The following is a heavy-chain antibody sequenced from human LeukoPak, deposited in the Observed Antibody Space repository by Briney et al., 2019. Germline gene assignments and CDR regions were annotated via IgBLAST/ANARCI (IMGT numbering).Heavy chain of an antibody. CDR1: GGSISSYY. V-gene: IGHV4-59*01. Sequence: SETLSLTCTVPGGSISSYYWSWIRQPPGKGLEWIGYIYYSGSTNYNPSLKSRVTISVDTSKNQFSLKLSSVTAADTAVYYCARAERGTVMVWYCYYYMDVWGKGTTLTVSS. CDR2: IYYSGST. J-gene: IGHJ6*03. CDR3: ARAERGTVMVWYCYYYMDV. D-gene: IGHD5-18*01.